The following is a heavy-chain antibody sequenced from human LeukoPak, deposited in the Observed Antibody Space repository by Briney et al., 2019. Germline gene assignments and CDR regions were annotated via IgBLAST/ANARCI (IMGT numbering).Heavy chain of an antibody. CDR3: ARYSSTWHSLGYMDV. D-gene: IGHD6-13*01. J-gene: IGHJ6*03. Sequence: ASVKVSCKASGGTFSSYAISWVRQAPGQGLEWMGGIIPIFGTANYAQKFQGRVTITADKSTSTAYMELSSLRSDDTAVYYCARYSSTWHSLGYMDVWGKGTTVTISS. V-gene: IGHV1-69*06. CDR2: IIPIFGTA. CDR1: GGTFSSYA.